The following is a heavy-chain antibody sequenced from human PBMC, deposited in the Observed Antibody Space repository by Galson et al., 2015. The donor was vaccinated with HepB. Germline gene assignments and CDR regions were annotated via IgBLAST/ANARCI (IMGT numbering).Heavy chain of an antibody. V-gene: IGHV1-24*01. Sequence: SVKVSCKVSGYTLTELSMHWVRQAPGKGLEWMGGFDPEDGETIYAQKFQGRVTMTEDTSTDTAYMELSSLRSEDTAVYYCATDNIVATRALDYWGQGTLVTVSS. CDR2: FDPEDGET. CDR3: ATDNIVATRALDY. CDR1: GYTLTELS. D-gene: IGHD5-12*01. J-gene: IGHJ4*02.